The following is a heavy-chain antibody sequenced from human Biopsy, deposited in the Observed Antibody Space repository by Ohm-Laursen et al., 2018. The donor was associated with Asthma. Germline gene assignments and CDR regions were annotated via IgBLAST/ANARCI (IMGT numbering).Heavy chain of an antibody. CDR1: SGSGGYMRSGNYY. CDR2: IYYSGTT. Sequence: GTLSLTCSLSSGSGGYMRSGNYYWGWIRQPPGKGLEWIGSIYYSGTTYYNPSLESRVTVSADTSKNQVSLKLTSVTAADTAVYYCVRGSSSWHHGPFHYYYGLDVWGQGTTATVSS. J-gene: IGHJ6*02. CDR3: VRGSSSWHHGPFHYYYGLDV. V-gene: IGHV4-39*01. D-gene: IGHD6-13*01.